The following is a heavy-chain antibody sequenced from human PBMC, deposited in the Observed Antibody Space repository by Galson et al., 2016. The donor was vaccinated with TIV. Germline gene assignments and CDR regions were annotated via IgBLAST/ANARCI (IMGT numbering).Heavy chain of an antibody. V-gene: IGHV1-8*02. CDR3: ARDAYGAHYYGMDV. CDR2: MYFKSGET. CDR1: GYNFLSYD. D-gene: IGHD4-17*01. Sequence: SVKVSCKASGYNFLSYDINWVRQATGQGLEWMGWMYFKSGETVYAQRFQGRVTMTRNLSISTAYMELSSLRFDDAAVYYCARDAYGAHYYGMDVWGQGTTVTVSS. J-gene: IGHJ6*02.